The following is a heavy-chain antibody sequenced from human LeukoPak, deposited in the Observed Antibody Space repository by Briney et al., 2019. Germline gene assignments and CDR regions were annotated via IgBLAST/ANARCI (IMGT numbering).Heavy chain of an antibody. J-gene: IGHJ6*02. Sequence: SQTPSLTCVISGDSVSANSVGWHWIRQSPSRGLEWLGKTYYRSKWSNDYAVSVKSRITINPDTSKSQFSLQLNSVTPDDTAVYYCARSRNYAMDVWGQGTTVTVSS. V-gene: IGHV6-1*01. CDR1: GDSVSANSVG. CDR3: ARSRNYAMDV. CDR2: TYYRSKWSN.